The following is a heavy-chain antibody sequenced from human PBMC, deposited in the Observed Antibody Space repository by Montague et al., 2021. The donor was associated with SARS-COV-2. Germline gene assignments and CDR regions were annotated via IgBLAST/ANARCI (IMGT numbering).Heavy chain of an antibody. J-gene: IGHJ5*02. CDR3: VRLGADHRLNNRFDP. V-gene: IGHV4-39*01. CDR2: IYYSGTT. D-gene: IGHD1-26*01. Sequence: SKTRSLTCTVSGVSITSSDSYWVWLRQPPGKGLVWIVNIYYSGTTYYNPSLKIRIAMAVDTSKNQFSLNLISVTAADTAVYFCVRLGADHRLNNRFDPWGQGALVTVSS. CDR1: GVSITSSDSY.